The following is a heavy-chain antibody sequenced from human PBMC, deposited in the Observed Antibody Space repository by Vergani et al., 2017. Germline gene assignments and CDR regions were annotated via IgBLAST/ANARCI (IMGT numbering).Heavy chain of an antibody. J-gene: IGHJ4*02. CDR1: GGTFSSYA. CDR3: ARVPYYDSSGSGYYFDY. CDR2: IIPIFGTA. Sequence: QVQLVQSGAEVKKPGSSVKVSCKASGGTFSSYAISWVRQAPGQGLERMGGIIPIFGTANYAQKFQGRVTITADESTSTAYMELSSLRSEDTAVYYCARVPYYDSSGSGYYFDYWGQGTLVTVSS. V-gene: IGHV1-69*01. D-gene: IGHD3-22*01.